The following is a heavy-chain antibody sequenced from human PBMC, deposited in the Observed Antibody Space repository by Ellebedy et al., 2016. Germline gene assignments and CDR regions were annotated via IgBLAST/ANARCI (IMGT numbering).Heavy chain of an antibody. CDR2: SNNR. Sequence: ASVKVSCXASGYTFTSSCITWVRQAPGQGLEWLGGSNNRNHAQKFQGRVTMTTDTYMELSSLRLDDTAVYYCARDRRDGVGTSEAFYDPWGQGTLVTV. J-gene: IGHJ5*02. CDR3: ARDRRDGVGTSEAFYDP. CDR1: GYTFTSSC. D-gene: IGHD1-26*01. V-gene: IGHV1-18*01.